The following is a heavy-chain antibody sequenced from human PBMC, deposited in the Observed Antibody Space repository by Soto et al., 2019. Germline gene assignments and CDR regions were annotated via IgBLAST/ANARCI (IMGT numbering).Heavy chain of an antibody. CDR3: ARDSGSSYYFDY. D-gene: IGHD1-26*01. Sequence: SETLSLTCAVSGGSISSSNWWSWGRQPPGKGLEWIGDIYHSGSTNYNPSLKSRVTISVDTSKNQFSLKLSSVTAADTAVYYCARDSGSSYYFDYWGQGTLVTVSS. V-gene: IGHV4-4*02. CDR1: GGSISSSNW. CDR2: IYHSGST. J-gene: IGHJ4*02.